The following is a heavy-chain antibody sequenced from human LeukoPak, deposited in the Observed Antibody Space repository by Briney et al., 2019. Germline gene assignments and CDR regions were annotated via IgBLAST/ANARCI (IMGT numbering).Heavy chain of an antibody. V-gene: IGHV4-4*02. CDR2: IYHSGST. D-gene: IGHD2-21*02. CDR1: GGSISSSNW. Sequence: SETLSLTCAVSGGSISSSNWWSWVRQPPGKGLEWIGEIYHSGSTNYNPSLKSRVTISVDMSKNQFSLKLSSVTAADTAVYYCARDSPAYCGGDCYPSVDVWGQGTTVTVSS. J-gene: IGHJ6*02. CDR3: ARDSPAYCGGDCYPSVDV.